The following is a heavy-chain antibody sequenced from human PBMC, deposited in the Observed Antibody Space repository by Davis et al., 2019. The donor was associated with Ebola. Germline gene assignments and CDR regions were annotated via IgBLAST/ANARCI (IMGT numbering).Heavy chain of an antibody. Sequence: GESLKISCAASGFRFKNYAMHWVRQAPGKGLEWVAFIRFDGSDKYYADSVKGRFTISRDNSKNVLYLQMNSLRAEDTAVYYCAKDLGELRDSWGQGTLVTVSS. J-gene: IGHJ4*02. D-gene: IGHD1-26*01. CDR1: GFRFKNYA. CDR3: AKDLGELRDS. CDR2: IRFDGSDK. V-gene: IGHV3-30*02.